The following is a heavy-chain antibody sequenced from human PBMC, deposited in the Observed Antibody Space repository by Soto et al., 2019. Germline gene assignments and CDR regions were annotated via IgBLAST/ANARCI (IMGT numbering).Heavy chain of an antibody. CDR1: GFIFGNYM. D-gene: IGHD2-15*01. J-gene: IGHJ3*02. V-gene: IGHV3-23*01. Sequence: EVQLLESGGGLVQPGESLRLSCAVSGFIFGNYMMTWVRQAPGKGLEWVSTIRDGGESTYYADSVKGRFTISRDNSKNTLYLQMDSLGVEDTAAYYCAPHVHCSGGSCHYDAFDIRGQGTMVTVSS. CDR3: APHVHCSGGSCHYDAFDI. CDR2: IRDGGEST.